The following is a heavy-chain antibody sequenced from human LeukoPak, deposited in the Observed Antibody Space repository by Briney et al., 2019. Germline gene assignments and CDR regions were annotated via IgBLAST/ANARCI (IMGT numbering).Heavy chain of an antibody. CDR1: GW. J-gene: IGHJ6*04. V-gene: IGHV3-21*01. Sequence: GGSLRLSCAGSGWMHWVRQAPGKGLEWVSSISSSSSYIYYADSVKGRFTISRDNAKNSLYLQMNSLRAEDTAVYYCARDVPRIAAAEDVWGKGTTVTVSS. CDR2: ISSSSSYI. D-gene: IGHD6-13*01. CDR3: ARDVPRIAAAEDV.